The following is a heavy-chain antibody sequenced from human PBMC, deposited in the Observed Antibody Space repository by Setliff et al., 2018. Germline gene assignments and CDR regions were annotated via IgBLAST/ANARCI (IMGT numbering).Heavy chain of an antibody. V-gene: IGHV3-43D*03. CDR3: AKASLVTSIFYGMDV. Sequence: GESLKISCAASGFTFDDYAMHWVRQAPGKGLEWVSLISWDGGSTYYADSVKGRFTISRDNSKNSLYLQMNSLRAEDTALYYCAKASLVTSIFYGMDVWGQGTTVTVSS. CDR1: GFTFDDYA. CDR2: ISWDGGST. D-gene: IGHD3-3*02. J-gene: IGHJ6*02.